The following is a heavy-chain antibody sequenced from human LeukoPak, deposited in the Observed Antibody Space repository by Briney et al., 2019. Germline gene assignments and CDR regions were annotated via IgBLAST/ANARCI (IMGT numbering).Heavy chain of an antibody. J-gene: IGHJ3*02. CDR1: GGSISSFY. V-gene: IGHV4-59*13. CDR2: LYYSGST. CDR3: ARVLNGYDILTGYYNVIWAFDI. Sequence: SETLSLTCTVSGGSISSFYWSWIRQPPGKGRGWFGYLYYSGSTNYNPSLKSRVTISVDTSKNQFSLKLSSVTAADTAVYYCARVLNGYDILTGYYNVIWAFDIWGQGTMVTVSS. D-gene: IGHD3-9*01.